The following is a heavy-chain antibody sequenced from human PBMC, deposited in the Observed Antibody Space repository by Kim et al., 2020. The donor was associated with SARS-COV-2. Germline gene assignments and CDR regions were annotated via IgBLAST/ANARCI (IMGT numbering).Heavy chain of an antibody. CDR2: IYSGGSST. CDR3: AKGSRYYYGSGSYFRWFDP. Sequence: GGSLRLSCAASGFTFSSYAMSWVRQAPGKGLEWVSVIYSGGSSTYYADSVKGRFTISRDNSKNTLYLQMNSLRAEDTAVYYCAKGSRYYYGSGSYFRWFDPWGQGTLVTVSS. CDR1: GFTFSSYA. J-gene: IGHJ5*02. V-gene: IGHV3-23*03. D-gene: IGHD3-10*01.